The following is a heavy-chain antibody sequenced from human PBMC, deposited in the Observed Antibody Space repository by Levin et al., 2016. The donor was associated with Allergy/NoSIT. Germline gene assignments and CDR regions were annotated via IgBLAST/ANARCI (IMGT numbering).Heavy chain of an antibody. J-gene: IGHJ5*02. V-gene: IGHV1-18*01. CDR2: ISAIAGNT. Sequence: WVRQAPGQGLEWMGWISAIAGNTRYAERLQGRVTMTTDTSTNTAYMELRSLRSDDTAVYYCASLGYCSGGRCTPSYWFDPWGQGTLVTVSS. D-gene: IGHD2-15*01. CDR3: ASLGYCSGGRCTPSYWFDP.